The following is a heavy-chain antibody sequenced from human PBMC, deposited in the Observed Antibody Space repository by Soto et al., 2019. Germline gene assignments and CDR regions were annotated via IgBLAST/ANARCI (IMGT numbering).Heavy chain of an antibody. D-gene: IGHD5-12*01. J-gene: IGHJ4*02. Sequence: PGGSLRLSCVASGFTFSVYWMSWVRQAPGEXLEWVARIKFDGSGIQYADSVKGRFSISRDNAGNSVYLQMNSLRAEDTAVYYCARDSGYSSVDSVNHHFDYWGQGALVTVSS. CDR2: IKFDGSGI. V-gene: IGHV3-7*01. CDR3: ARDSGYSSVDSVNHHFDY. CDR1: GFTFSVYW.